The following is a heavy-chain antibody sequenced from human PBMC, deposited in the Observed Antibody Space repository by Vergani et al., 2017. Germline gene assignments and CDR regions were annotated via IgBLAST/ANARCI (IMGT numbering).Heavy chain of an antibody. CDR1: GFTFSSYA. CDR3: AKAYYDSSGSSPHDY. Sequence: VQLVESGGGVVQPGRSLRLSCAASGFTFSSYAMSWVRQAPGKGLEWVSAISGSGGSTYYADSVKGRFTISRDNSKNTLYLQMNSLRAEDTAVYYCAKAYYDSSGSSPHDYWGQGTLVTVSS. V-gene: IGHV3-23*04. CDR2: ISGSGGST. D-gene: IGHD3-22*01. J-gene: IGHJ4*02.